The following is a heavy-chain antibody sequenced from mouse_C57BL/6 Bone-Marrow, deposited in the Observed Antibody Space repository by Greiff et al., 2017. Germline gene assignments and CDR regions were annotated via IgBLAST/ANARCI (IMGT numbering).Heavy chain of an antibody. CDR2: INPYNGGT. CDR1: GYTYTDYY. Sequence: VQLQQSGPVLVKPGASVKMSCKASGYTYTDYYMNWVKQSHGKSLEWIGVINPYNGGTSYNQKFKGKATLTVDKSSSTAYMELNSLTSEDSAVYYCARFEYDVAWFAYWGQGTLVTVSA. V-gene: IGHV1-19*01. J-gene: IGHJ3*01. CDR3: ARFEYDVAWFAY. D-gene: IGHD2-4*01.